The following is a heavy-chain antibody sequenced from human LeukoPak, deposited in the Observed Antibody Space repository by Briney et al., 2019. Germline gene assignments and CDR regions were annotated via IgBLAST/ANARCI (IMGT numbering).Heavy chain of an antibody. Sequence: GGSLRLSCAASGFTFDDYAMHWVRQAPGKGLEWVSGISWNSGSIGYADSVKGRFTISRDNAKNSLYLQMNSLRAEDTALYYCAKDIFTGIAAAGAIDYRGQGTLVTVSS. V-gene: IGHV3-9*01. CDR1: GFTFDDYA. CDR2: ISWNSGSI. CDR3: AKDIFTGIAAAGAIDY. J-gene: IGHJ4*02. D-gene: IGHD6-13*01.